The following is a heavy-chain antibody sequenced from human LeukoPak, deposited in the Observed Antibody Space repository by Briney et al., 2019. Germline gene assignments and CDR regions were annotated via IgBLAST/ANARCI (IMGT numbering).Heavy chain of an antibody. J-gene: IGHJ4*02. V-gene: IGHV3-33*06. CDR2: IWYDGSNK. Sequence: GGSLRLSCAAPGSTFSSYGMHWVRQAPGKGLEWVAVIWYDGSNKYYADSVKGRFTISRDNSKNTLYLQMSSLRAEDTAVYYCAKDRGSLGTYFDYWGQGTLVTVSS. CDR1: GSTFSSYG. CDR3: AKDRGSLGTYFDY. D-gene: IGHD1-26*01.